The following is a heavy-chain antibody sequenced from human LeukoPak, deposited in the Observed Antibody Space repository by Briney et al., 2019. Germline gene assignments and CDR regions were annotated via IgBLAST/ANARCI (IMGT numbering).Heavy chain of an antibody. CDR1: GFTFSSYG. J-gene: IGHJ4*02. CDR2: ILSDGSKE. Sequence: GGSLRLSCAASGFTFSSYGMHWVRQAPGKGLEWVAVILSDGSKELYTDSVKGRFTISRDNSKNMLYLQMNSLRAEDTAVYYCASHYGGNFYWGQGTLVTVSS. D-gene: IGHD4-23*01. V-gene: IGHV3-30*19. CDR3: ASHYGGNFY.